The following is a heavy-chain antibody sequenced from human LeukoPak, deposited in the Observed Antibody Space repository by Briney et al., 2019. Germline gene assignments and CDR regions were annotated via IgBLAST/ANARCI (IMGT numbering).Heavy chain of an antibody. CDR2: ISINGGST. J-gene: IGHJ4*02. D-gene: IGHD3-16*02. Sequence: GGSLRLSCSASGFTFSSYAMHWVRQAPGKGLEYVSGISINGGSTDYADSVKGRFTISRDNSKNTVYLQMSSLRAEDTAVYYCARNRAAFDYWGQGTLVTVSS. CDR3: ARNRAAFDY. V-gene: IGHV3-64D*06. CDR1: GFTFSSYA.